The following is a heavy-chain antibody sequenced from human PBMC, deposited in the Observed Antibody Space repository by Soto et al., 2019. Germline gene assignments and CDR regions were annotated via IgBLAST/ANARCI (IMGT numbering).Heavy chain of an antibody. CDR1: GSIISSFA. J-gene: IGHJ4*02. Sequence: GGSLRLSCAVSGSIISSFAMHWVRQAPGKGLEWVAFISYDGSNKYYADSVTGRFTISRDNSKNTVYLQMNSLRAGDTAVYYCARGDGHTYGTFFDYWGQGTLVTVSS. D-gene: IGHD5-18*01. CDR2: ISYDGSNK. V-gene: IGHV3-30-3*01. CDR3: ARGDGHTYGTFFDY.